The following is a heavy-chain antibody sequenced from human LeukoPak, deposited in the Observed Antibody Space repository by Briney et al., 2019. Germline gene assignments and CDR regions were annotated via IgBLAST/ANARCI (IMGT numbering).Heavy chain of an antibody. V-gene: IGHV1-46*01. D-gene: IGHD5-24*01. CDR3: ASDYDGYNSRPMDV. J-gene: IGHJ6*04. CDR1: GYTFTSYF. CDR2: INPSGGST. Sequence: ASVKVSCKASGYTFTSYFMHWVRPAPRQGLEWMGIINPSGGSTSYAQKFHGRVTMTKDMYTSTVYMELSSLRSEDTAVYYCASDYDGYNSRPMDVWGKGTTVTVSS.